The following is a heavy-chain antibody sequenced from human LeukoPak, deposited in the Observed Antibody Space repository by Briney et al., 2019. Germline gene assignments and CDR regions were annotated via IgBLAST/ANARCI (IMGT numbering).Heavy chain of an antibody. CDR1: GGSISSYY. CDR3: ARYNPRDGYNYGAFDI. D-gene: IGHD5-24*01. CDR2: IFYSGST. V-gene: IGHV4-59*01. J-gene: IGHJ3*02. Sequence: KPSETLSLTCTVSGGSISSYYWSWIRRAPGKGPEGSGYIFYSGSTYYNPSLKSRVTISVDTTKTQFSLKVNSETAADTAVYYCARYNPRDGYNYGAFDIWGQGTMVTVSS.